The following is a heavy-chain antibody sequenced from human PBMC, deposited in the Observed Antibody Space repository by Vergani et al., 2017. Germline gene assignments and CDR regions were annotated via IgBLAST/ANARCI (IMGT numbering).Heavy chain of an antibody. V-gene: IGHV4-59*08. CDR3: ARTESFILRYFQWAL. CDR2: IHYSENT. J-gene: IGHJ4*02. CDR1: FDSIRNLY. Sequence: QVQLQESGPGLVKSSETLSLTCSVSFDSIRNLYCNWIRQPPGKGLEWIGSIHYSENTNYNPSLKPRVTISVDTSKNQFSLTLTSVTAADTAIYFCARTESFILRYFQWALWRQGTLVAVSS. D-gene: IGHD3-9*01.